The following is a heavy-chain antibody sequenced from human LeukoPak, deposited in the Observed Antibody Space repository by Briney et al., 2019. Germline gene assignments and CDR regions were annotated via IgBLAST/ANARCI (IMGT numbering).Heavy chain of an antibody. J-gene: IGHJ4*02. CDR2: IKQDGAVT. CDR1: GFTFSNHW. D-gene: IGHD2-15*01. CDR3: VRDCRGWCSDMSHS. V-gene: IGHV3-7*01. Sequence: GQSLRLSCVAYGFTFSNHWVYSVRQTGKGLAWVAYIKQDGAVTVYVDSVKGRFTISRVNAKNSLYPQMNNLRADDADVYYCVRDCRGWCSDMSHSWGQGTLVTVSS.